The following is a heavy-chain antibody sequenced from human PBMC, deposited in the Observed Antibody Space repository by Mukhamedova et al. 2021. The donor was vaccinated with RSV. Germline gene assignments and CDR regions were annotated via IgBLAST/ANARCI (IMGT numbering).Heavy chain of an antibody. J-gene: IGHJ3*02. CDR2: ISGSGGST. CDR3: AKDKPEGGWLVQNLGAFDN. D-gene: IGHD6-19*01. V-gene: IGHV3-23*01. Sequence: GLEWVSAISGSGGSTYYADSVKGRFTISRDNSKNTLYLQMNSLRAEDTAVYYCAKDKPEGGWLVQNLGAFDNWGQGTMVTVS.